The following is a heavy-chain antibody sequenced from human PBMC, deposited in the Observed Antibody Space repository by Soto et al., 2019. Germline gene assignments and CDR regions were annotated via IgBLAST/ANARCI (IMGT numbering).Heavy chain of an antibody. D-gene: IGHD6-13*01. J-gene: IGHJ4*02. Sequence: PSETLSLTCTVSGGSISSYYWSWIRQPPGKGLEWIGYIYYSGSTNYNPSLKSRVTISVDTSKNQFSLKLSSVTAADTAVYYCARAPKQQLLDYWGQGTLVTVSS. CDR1: GGSISSYY. CDR3: ARAPKQQLLDY. V-gene: IGHV4-59*01. CDR2: IYYSGST.